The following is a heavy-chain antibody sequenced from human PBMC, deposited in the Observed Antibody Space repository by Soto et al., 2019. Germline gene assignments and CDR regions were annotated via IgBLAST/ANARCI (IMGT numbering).Heavy chain of an antibody. J-gene: IGHJ6*02. CDR1: GGTFSSYA. CDR2: IIPIFGTA. Sequence: PSVKVSCKASGGTFSSYAISWVRQAPGQGLEWMGGIIPIFGTANYAQKFQGRVTITADESTSTAHMELSSLRSEDTAVYYCARDSMGYMVRGAYYYYGMDVWGQGTTVTVSS. CDR3: ARDSMGYMVRGAYYYYGMDV. D-gene: IGHD3-10*01. V-gene: IGHV1-69*13.